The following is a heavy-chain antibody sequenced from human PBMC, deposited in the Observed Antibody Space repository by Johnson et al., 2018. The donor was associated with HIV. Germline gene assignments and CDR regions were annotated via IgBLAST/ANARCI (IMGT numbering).Heavy chain of an antibody. J-gene: IGHJ3*02. Sequence: QVQLVESGGGVVQPGRSLRLSCAASGFTFSSYAMHWVRQAPGKGLEWVAVISYDGSTKYYADSVKGRFTISRDSSKNTLYLQMNSLRAEDTAVYYCGRDLNYSNYVTDAFDIWGQGTVVTVSS. V-gene: IGHV3-30-3*01. CDR2: ISYDGSTK. CDR1: GFTFSSYA. CDR3: GRDLNYSNYVTDAFDI. D-gene: IGHD4-11*01.